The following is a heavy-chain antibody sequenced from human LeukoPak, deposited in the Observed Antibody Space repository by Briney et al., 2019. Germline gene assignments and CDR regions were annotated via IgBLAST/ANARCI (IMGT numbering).Heavy chain of an antibody. D-gene: IGHD3-16*02. Sequence: GGSLRLSCAASGFTFSSYAMSWVRQAPGKGLEWVSAISGSGGSTYYADSVKGRFTISRDNSKNTLYLQMNSLRAEDTAVYYCAKDLGDYVWGSYRSHYFDYWGQGTLVTVSS. CDR3: AKDLGDYVWGSYRSHYFDY. CDR1: GFTFSSYA. CDR2: ISGSGGST. V-gene: IGHV3-23*01. J-gene: IGHJ4*02.